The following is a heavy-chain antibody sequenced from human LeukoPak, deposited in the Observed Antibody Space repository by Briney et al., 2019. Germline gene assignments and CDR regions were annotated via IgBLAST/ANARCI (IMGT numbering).Heavy chain of an antibody. CDR3: ARDAIWGTYPYYFDY. CDR2: ISSSSSTI. Sequence: PGGSLRLSCAASGFTFSSYSMNWVRQAPGKGLEWVSYISSSSSTIYYADSVKGRFTISRDNAKNSLYLQMNSLRTEDTAVYYCARDAIWGTYPYYFDYWGQGALVTVSS. D-gene: IGHD3-16*01. J-gene: IGHJ4*02. V-gene: IGHV3-48*01. CDR1: GFTFSSYS.